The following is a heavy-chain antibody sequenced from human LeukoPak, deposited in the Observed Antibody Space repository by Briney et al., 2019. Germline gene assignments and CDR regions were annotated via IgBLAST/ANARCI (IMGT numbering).Heavy chain of an antibody. CDR1: GGSFSGYY. V-gene: IGHV4-34*01. J-gene: IGHJ5*02. CDR3: ARTRRYCSGGSCYDWFDP. CDR2: INHSGST. D-gene: IGHD2-15*01. Sequence: SETLSLTCAVYGGSFSGYYWSWIRQPPGKGLEWIGEINHSGSTNHNPSLKSRVTISVDTSKNQFSLKLSSVTAADTAVYYCARTRRYCSGGSCYDWFDPWGQGTLVTVSS.